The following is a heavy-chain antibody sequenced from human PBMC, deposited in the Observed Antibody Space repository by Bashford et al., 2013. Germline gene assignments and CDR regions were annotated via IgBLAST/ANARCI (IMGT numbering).Heavy chain of an antibody. Sequence: GGSLRLSCSASGFIFSTYPMHWVRQAPGKGLEYVSAISENGGIIYYADSVKGRFIISRDNSRNTVYLQMSSLRAEDTAMYHCVTGREYYYDVKFWGQGTLVTVSS. V-gene: IGHV3-64D*06. D-gene: IGHD3-10*01. CDR2: ISENGGII. CDR1: GFIFSTYP. J-gene: IGHJ4*02. CDR3: VTGREYYYDVKF.